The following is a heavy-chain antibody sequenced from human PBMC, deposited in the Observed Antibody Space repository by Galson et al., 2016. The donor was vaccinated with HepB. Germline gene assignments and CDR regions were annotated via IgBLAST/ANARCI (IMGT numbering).Heavy chain of an antibody. Sequence: CAISGDSVSSNSAAWNWFRQSTSRGLEWLGRTSYRSKWYNDYRPSLKTRITINADTSRNEVSLQLKSVTLEDTAVYYCARARSRGWSDAFDYWGQGTLVTISS. V-gene: IGHV6-1*01. CDR2: TSYRSKWYN. CDR1: GDSVSSNSAA. CDR3: ARARSRGWSDAFDY. D-gene: IGHD6-19*01. J-gene: IGHJ4*02.